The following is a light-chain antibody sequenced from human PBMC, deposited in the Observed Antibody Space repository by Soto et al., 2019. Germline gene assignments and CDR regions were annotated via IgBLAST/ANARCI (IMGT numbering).Light chain of an antibody. J-gene: IGLJ1*01. CDR3: SSYTTSNTRQIV. V-gene: IGLV2-14*03. CDR2: DVS. CDR1: SSDVGGYNY. Sequence: CYSGTSSDVGGYNYVSWYQHHPGKAPKLMIYDVSNRPSGVSNRFSGSKPGNTASLTISGLQPEDEADYYCSSYTTSNTRQIVSGTGTKVTVL.